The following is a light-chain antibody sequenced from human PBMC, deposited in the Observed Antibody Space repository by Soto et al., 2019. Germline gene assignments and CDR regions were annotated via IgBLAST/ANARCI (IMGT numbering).Light chain of an antibody. CDR2: RDS. V-gene: IGLV1-40*01. CDR1: SPNIGAGYH. Sequence: QSVLTQPPSVSGAPGQRVTIPGTGSSPNIGAGYHVHWYQQLPRAAPKLLIFRDSNRPSGVPDRYSGSRSGTSASLAITGLQADDEADYYCQSSDSRLSGSDVFGTGTKVTVL. J-gene: IGLJ1*01. CDR3: QSSDSRLSGSDV.